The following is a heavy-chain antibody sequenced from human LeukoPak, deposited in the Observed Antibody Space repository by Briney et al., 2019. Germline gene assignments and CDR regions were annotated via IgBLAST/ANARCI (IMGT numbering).Heavy chain of an antibody. D-gene: IGHD6-19*01. CDR2: IIPIFGTA. Sequence: GASVKVSCKASGGTFSSYAISWVRQAPGQGLEWMGGIIPIFGTANYAQKFQGRVTITADESTSTAYMELSGLSSEDTAVYYCAKGSKAVLFTRDHYMDVWGKGTTVTISS. CDR3: AKGSKAVLFTRDHYMDV. J-gene: IGHJ6*03. V-gene: IGHV1-69*01. CDR1: GGTFSSYA.